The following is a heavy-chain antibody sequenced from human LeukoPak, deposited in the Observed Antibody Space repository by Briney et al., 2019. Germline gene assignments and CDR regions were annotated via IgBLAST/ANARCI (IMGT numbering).Heavy chain of an antibody. J-gene: IGHJ4*02. CDR1: GVTFSSYW. Sequence: PGGSLRLSCAASGVTFSSYWMSWVRQAPGKGLEWVAIIKQDGTEKYYVDSVKGRFTISRDNAKNSLYLQMNSLRAEDTAVYYCARGVGATHFDYWGQGTLVTVSS. CDR2: IKQDGTEK. V-gene: IGHV3-7*04. CDR3: ARGVGATHFDY. D-gene: IGHD1-26*01.